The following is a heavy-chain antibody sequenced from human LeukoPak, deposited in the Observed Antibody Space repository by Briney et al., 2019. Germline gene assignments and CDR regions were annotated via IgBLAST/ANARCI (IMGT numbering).Heavy chain of an antibody. Sequence: GSSVKVSCKXSVGTFSSYAISWVRQAPGQGLEWMGGIIPIFGTANYTQKFQGRVTITTDESTSTAYMELSSLRSEDTAVYYCARDGGIAARPHYYYYMDVWGRGTTVTVSS. CDR1: VGTFSSYA. D-gene: IGHD6-6*01. J-gene: IGHJ6*03. CDR3: ARDGGIAARPHYYYYMDV. CDR2: IIPIFGTA. V-gene: IGHV1-69*05.